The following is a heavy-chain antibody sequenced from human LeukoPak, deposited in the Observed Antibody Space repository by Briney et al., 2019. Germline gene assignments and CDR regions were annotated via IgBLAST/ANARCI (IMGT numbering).Heavy chain of an antibody. Sequence: GGSLRLSCVALEFSFETYWMSWVRQAPGKGPEWVANINEDGSEKHYVGSVRGRFTISRDNADNSLHLQMNSLRPEDMAVYYCARGETMDVWGKGTTVAVSS. J-gene: IGHJ6*03. CDR2: INEDGSEK. CDR3: ARGETMDV. D-gene: IGHD5-24*01. V-gene: IGHV3-7*01. CDR1: EFSFETYW.